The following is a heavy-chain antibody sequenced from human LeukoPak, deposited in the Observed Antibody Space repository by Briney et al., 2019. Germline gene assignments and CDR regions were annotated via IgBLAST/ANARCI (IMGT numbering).Heavy chain of an antibody. D-gene: IGHD6-19*01. CDR3: ARHLGPLMAVAGTWYFDY. V-gene: IGHV4-39*01. CDR1: GGSISSSSYY. CDR2: IYYSGST. Sequence: SETLSLTCTVSGGSISSSSYYWGWIRPPPGKGLEWIGSIYYSGSTYYNPSLKGRVTISVDTSKNQFSLKLSSVTAADTAVYYCARHLGPLMAVAGTWYFDYWGQGTLVTVSS. J-gene: IGHJ4*02.